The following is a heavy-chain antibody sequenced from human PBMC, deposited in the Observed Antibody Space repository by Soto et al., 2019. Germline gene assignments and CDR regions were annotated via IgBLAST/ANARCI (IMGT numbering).Heavy chain of an antibody. Sequence: QVQLVESGGGVVQPGRSLRLSCAASGFSFGTYGMHWVRQAPGKGLEWVAVIWYDGSNKYYADSVKGRFTISRDNSKNTLYLQMNSLRAEDTAVYYCARAVGPFDYWGQGTLATVSS. CDR1: GFSFGTYG. CDR2: IWYDGSNK. V-gene: IGHV3-33*01. J-gene: IGHJ4*02. CDR3: ARAVGPFDY. D-gene: IGHD3-16*01.